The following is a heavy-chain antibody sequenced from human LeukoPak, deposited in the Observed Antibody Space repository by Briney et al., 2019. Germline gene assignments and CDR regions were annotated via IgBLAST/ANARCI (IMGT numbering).Heavy chain of an antibody. CDR1: GFTVSTNY. Sequence: GGSLRLSCVVSGFTVSTNYMNLVRQAPGKGLEWVSLIQSGGSTYYTDSAKGRFTISRDNSKNTLYLQLNSLRAEDTAVYYCARDDGAGGPFDYWGQGTLVTVSS. CDR3: ARDDGAGGPFDY. D-gene: IGHD3-10*01. J-gene: IGHJ4*02. V-gene: IGHV3-66*01. CDR2: IQSGGST.